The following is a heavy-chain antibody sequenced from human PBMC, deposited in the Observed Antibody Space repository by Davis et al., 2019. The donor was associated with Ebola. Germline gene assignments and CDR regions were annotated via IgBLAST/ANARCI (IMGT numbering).Heavy chain of an antibody. CDR3: ARTYGDSHY. J-gene: IGHJ4*02. D-gene: IGHD4-17*01. V-gene: IGHV3-30*14. CDR2: ISYDGSNK. CDR1: GFTFSSYA. Sequence: GGSLRLSCAASGFTFSSYAMHWVRQAPGKGLEWVAVISYDGSNKYYADSVKGRFTISRDNSKNTLYLQMNSLRAEDTAVYYCARTYGDSHYWGQGTLVTVSS.